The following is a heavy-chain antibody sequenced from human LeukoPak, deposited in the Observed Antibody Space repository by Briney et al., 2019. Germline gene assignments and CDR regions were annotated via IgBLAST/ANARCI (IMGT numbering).Heavy chain of an antibody. CDR3: TQSKAAAGPSYYFDY. D-gene: IGHD6-25*01. Sequence: GGSLRLSCAASGFTLSNAWMSWVRQAPGKGLEWVGRIKSKTDGGTTDYAAPVKGRFTISRDDSKNTLYLQMNSLKTEDTAVYYCTQSKAAAGPSYYFDYWVQGTLVTVSS. CDR2: IKSKTDGGTT. V-gene: IGHV3-15*01. CDR1: GFTLSNAW. J-gene: IGHJ4*02.